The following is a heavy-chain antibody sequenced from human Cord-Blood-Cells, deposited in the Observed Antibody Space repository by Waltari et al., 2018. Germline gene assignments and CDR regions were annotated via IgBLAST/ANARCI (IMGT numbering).Heavy chain of an antibody. Sequence: SSVKVSCKASGGTFSSYAISWVRQAPGQGLEWMGGIIPIFGTANYAQKFQGRVTITADKSTSTAYMELSSLRSEDTAVYYCASGSITIFGVVIPFDYWGQGTLVTVSS. CDR2: IIPIFGTA. J-gene: IGHJ4*02. CDR1: GGTFSSYA. D-gene: IGHD3-3*01. CDR3: ASGSITIFGVVIPFDY. V-gene: IGHV1-69*06.